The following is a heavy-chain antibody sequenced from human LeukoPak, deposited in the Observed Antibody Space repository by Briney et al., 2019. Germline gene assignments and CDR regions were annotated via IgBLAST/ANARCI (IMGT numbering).Heavy chain of an antibody. D-gene: IGHD4-17*01. CDR2: ITNTRNYI. Sequence: GGSLRLFCAASGFTFSSYSMNWVRQAPGKGLEWVSSITNTRNYINHADSVKGRFTISRDNAKNSLYLQMNSLRAEDTAVYYCARVEPNGDSDYWGQGTLVTVSS. J-gene: IGHJ4*02. CDR1: GFTFSSYS. V-gene: IGHV3-21*01. CDR3: ARVEPNGDSDY.